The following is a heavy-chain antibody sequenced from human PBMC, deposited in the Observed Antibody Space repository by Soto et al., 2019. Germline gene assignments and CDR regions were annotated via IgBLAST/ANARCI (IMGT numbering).Heavy chain of an antibody. D-gene: IGHD5-18*01. Sequence: QLQLQESGPGLVKPSETLSLTCTVSGDSISSSSYYWGWIRQPPGKGLEWIGSIYYSGSTYYNPSLKSRVTISVDTSKNQFSLKLSSVTAADTAVYYCARGIQLWLGRSGYFDYWGQGTLVTVSS. CDR3: ARGIQLWLGRSGYFDY. CDR2: IYYSGST. V-gene: IGHV4-39*01. J-gene: IGHJ4*02. CDR1: GDSISSSSYY.